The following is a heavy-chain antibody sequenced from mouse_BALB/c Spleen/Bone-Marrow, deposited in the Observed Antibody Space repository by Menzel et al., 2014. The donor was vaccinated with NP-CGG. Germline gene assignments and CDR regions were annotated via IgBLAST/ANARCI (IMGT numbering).Heavy chain of an antibody. CDR2: ISCYNGAT. CDR3: ARDYGNLYYFDY. D-gene: IGHD2-1*01. CDR1: GYSFTGYY. V-gene: IGHV1S34*01. J-gene: IGHJ2*01. Sequence: LVKTGASVKISCKASGYSFTGYYMHWVKQSHGKSLEWIGYISCYNGATSYNQKFKGKATFTVDTSSSTAYMQFNSLTSEDSAVYYCARDYGNLYYFDYWGQGTPLPVSS.